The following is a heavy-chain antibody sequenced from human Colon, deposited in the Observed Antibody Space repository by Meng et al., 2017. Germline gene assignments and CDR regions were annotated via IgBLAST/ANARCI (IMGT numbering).Heavy chain of an antibody. CDR2: MNPNTGST. CDR3: ARGPFRIGRSWFDP. V-gene: IGHV1-8*01. CDR1: GYTFTDYD. J-gene: IGHJ5*02. Sequence: QRVQSGAEGKKPGFSVKASCKASGYTFTDYDINWVRQVTGQGLEWMGWMNPNTGSTDYAQKFQGRVTMTRNSSLSTAYMELSSLRSDDTAVYYCARGPFRIGRSWFDPWGQGTLVTVSS. D-gene: IGHD2-21*01.